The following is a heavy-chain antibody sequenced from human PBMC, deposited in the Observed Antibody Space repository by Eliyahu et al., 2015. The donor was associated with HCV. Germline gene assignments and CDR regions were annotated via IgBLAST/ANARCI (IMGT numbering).Heavy chain of an antibody. V-gene: IGHV3-7*01. CDR1: GFTFHTXX. Sequence: EVQVVEXGGGLVQPGGSLRXXCAASGFTFHTXXMTWVRQSPGKGPEWVASINPDGSEKYYVDSLKGRFTISRDNAKNSLYLQMNSLRAEDTAVYFCTRGAGYWGQGTLVSVSS. CDR3: TRGAGY. D-gene: IGHD6-19*01. CDR2: INPDGSEK. J-gene: IGHJ4*02.